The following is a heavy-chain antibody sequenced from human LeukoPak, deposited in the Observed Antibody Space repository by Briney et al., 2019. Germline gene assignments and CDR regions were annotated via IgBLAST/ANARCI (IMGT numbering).Heavy chain of an antibody. D-gene: IGHD6-13*01. CDR3: ARDGTAPGLYFDL. Sequence: GGSLRLSCAVSGFTFSDFWMNWVRQAPGKELEWVASINQNGGENYYVDSVKGRFTVSRDNPRNSLYLQMGSLRAEDTAVYYCARDGTAPGLYFDLWGQGALVTVSS. V-gene: IGHV3-7*01. CDR2: INQNGGEN. CDR1: GFTFSDFW. J-gene: IGHJ4*03.